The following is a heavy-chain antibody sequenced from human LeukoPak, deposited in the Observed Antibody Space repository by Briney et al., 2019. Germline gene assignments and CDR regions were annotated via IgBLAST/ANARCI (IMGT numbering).Heavy chain of an antibody. CDR1: GFTFSSYA. J-gene: IGHJ4*02. CDR3: AKGPIAVAGTWYFDS. Sequence: GGSLRLSCAASGFTFSSYAMSWVRQAPGKGLEWVSAISGSGGSTYYADSVEGRFTISRDNTKNSLSLQMNSLRAEDTALYYCAKGPIAVAGTWYFDSWGQGTLVIVSS. CDR2: ISGSGGST. D-gene: IGHD6-19*01. V-gene: IGHV3-23*01.